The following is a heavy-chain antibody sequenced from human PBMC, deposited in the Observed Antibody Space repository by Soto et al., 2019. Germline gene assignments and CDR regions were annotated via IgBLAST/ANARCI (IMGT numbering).Heavy chain of an antibody. CDR1: GFTFSGSD. D-gene: IGHD1-1*01. CDR2: IGTGGDT. CDR3: VRETGFTTTSDAFNI. V-gene: IGHV3-13*01. Sequence: EVQLVESGGGLVQPGGSLRLSCAASGFTFSGSDMNRVRHTRGKGLEWVSGIGTGGDTYYADSVRGRFTISREDAKGSLYLQMNSLRVEDTAVYYCVRETGFTTTSDAFNIWGQGTMVTVSS. J-gene: IGHJ3*02.